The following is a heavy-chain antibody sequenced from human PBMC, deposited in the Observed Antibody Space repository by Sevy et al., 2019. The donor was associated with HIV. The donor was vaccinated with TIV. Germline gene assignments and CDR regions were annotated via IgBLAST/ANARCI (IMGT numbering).Heavy chain of an antibody. V-gene: IGHV3-23*01. CDR3: ARRSDFGVVIPTGVMDV. CDR1: GFTFSTYA. CDR2: ISGSGGST. Sequence: WGSLRLSCAASGFTFSTYAMTWVRQAPGKGLQRVSVISGSGGSTYYADSVKGRFTISRDNSKNTMYLQMNSLRAEDTALYYCARRSDFGVVIPTGVMDVWGQGTTVIVSS. J-gene: IGHJ6*02. D-gene: IGHD3-3*01.